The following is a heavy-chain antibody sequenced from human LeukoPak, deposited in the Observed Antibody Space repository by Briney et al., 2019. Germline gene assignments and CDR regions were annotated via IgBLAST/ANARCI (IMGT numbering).Heavy chain of an antibody. CDR3: ARGIAAAVAPMEFDP. J-gene: IGHJ5*02. D-gene: IGHD6-13*01. V-gene: IGHV4-59*12. Sequence: SETLSLTCTVSGGSISSYYWSWIRQPPGKGLEWIGYIYHSGSTYYNPSLKSRVTISVDRSKNQFSLKLSSVTAADTAVYYCARGIAAAVAPMEFDPWGQGTLVTVSS. CDR2: IYHSGST. CDR1: GGSISSYY.